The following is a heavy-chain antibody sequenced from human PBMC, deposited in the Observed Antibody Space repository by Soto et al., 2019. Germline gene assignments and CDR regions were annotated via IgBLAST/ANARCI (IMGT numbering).Heavy chain of an antibody. CDR1: GFTFSSYA. D-gene: IGHD3-10*01. J-gene: IGHJ6*02. Sequence: EVQLLESGGGLVQPGESLRLSCAASGFTFSSYAMNWVRQAPGKGLGWVSAISGSGGSTYYADSVKGRFTISRDNSKNTLYLQMDSLGAEETAVYYCAKGTSGRYNYYYYDLDVWGQGTTVTVSS. CDR2: ISGSGGST. CDR3: AKGTSGRYNYYYYDLDV. V-gene: IGHV3-23*01.